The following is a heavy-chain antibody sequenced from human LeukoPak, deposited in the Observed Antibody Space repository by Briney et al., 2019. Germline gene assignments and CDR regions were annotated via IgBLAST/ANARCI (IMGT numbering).Heavy chain of an antibody. D-gene: IGHD1-14*01. CDR1: GFTFSSYG. V-gene: IGHV3-30*02. Sequence: GGSLRLSCAASGFTFSSYGMHWVRQAPGKGLEWVAFIRYDGSNKYYADSVKGRFTISRDNSKNTLYLQMNSLRAEDTAVYYCARSSGRSPNREYMDVWGKGTTVTVSS. CDR3: ARSSGRSPNREYMDV. J-gene: IGHJ6*03. CDR2: IRYDGSNK.